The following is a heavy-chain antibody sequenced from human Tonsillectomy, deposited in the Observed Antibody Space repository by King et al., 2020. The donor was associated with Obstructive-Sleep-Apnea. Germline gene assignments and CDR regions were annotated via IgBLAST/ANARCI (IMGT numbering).Heavy chain of an antibody. J-gene: IGHJ4*02. CDR2: IYHMFSI. Sequence: VQLHESGPGLGKPAGTRSLTCTFRGDTIGPKDWCDWVRTTPVKGLEWIWWIYHMFSIDSNPSLKSRAYISVDKDNNQFSLTLTSVKAADTAIYYCTRRPWSGNFLKFYFDSWGQGTPVTVSS. CDR3: TRRPWSGNFLKFYFDS. D-gene: IGHD2/OR15-2a*01. V-gene: IGHV4-4*02. CDR1: GDTIGPKDW.